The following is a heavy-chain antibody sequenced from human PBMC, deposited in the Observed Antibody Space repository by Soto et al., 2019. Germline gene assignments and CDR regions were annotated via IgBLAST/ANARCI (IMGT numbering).Heavy chain of an antibody. CDR3: ARDPPPPEY. V-gene: IGHV1-18*01. D-gene: IGHD2-2*01. J-gene: IGHJ4*02. Sequence: QVQLVQSGAEVKKPGASVKVSCKASGFTFASYAISWMRQAPGQGLEWMGWINAYNGNTHYAQKLQGRVTLTTDTSTSTAYMELRSLRSDDTAVYYCARDPPPPEYWGQGTLVTVSS. CDR2: INAYNGNT. CDR1: GFTFASYA.